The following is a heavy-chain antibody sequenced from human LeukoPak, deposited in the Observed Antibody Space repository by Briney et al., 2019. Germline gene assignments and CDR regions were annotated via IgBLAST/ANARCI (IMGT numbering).Heavy chain of an antibody. D-gene: IGHD6-19*01. Sequence: SSETLSLTCAVYGGSFSGYYWSWIRQPPGKGLEWIGEINHSGSTNYNPSLKSRVTISVDTSKNQFSLKLSSVTAADTAVYYCARARSSGWRRYYFDYWGQGTLVTVSS. V-gene: IGHV4-34*01. CDR1: GGSFSGYY. CDR2: INHSGST. CDR3: ARARSSGWRRYYFDY. J-gene: IGHJ4*02.